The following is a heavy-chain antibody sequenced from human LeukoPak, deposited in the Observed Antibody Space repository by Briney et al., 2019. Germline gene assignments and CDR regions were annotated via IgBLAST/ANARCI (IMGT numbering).Heavy chain of an antibody. J-gene: IGHJ4*02. Sequence: GGSLRLSCAASGFTFDDYAMHWVRQAPGKGLEWVSGISWNSGSIGYADSVKGRLTISRDNAKNSLYLQMNSLRAEDTALYYCAKGTTYYDILTGYRPGFDYWGQGTLVTVSS. CDR1: GFTFDDYA. CDR3: AKGTTYYDILTGYRPGFDY. D-gene: IGHD3-9*01. CDR2: ISWNSGSI. V-gene: IGHV3-9*01.